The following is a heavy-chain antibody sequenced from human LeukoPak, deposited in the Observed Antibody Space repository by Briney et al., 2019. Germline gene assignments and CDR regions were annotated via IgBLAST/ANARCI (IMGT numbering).Heavy chain of an antibody. CDR2: ISSSSSYI. D-gene: IGHD6-19*01. J-gene: IGHJ4*02. CDR1: GFTCSNYS. V-gene: IGHV3-21*01. Sequence: GGSLRLSCAASGFTCSNYSMNWVRQAPGKGLEWVSFISSSSSYIYYADSVKGRFTISRDNAKNSLYLQMNSLRAEDTAVHYCARDGGLGYSSGWWDYWGQGTLVTVSS. CDR3: ARDGGLGYSSGWWDY.